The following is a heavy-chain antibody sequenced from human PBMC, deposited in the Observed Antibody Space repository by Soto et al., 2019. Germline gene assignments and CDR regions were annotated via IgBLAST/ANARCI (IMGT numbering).Heavy chain of an antibody. D-gene: IGHD2-21*02. J-gene: IGHJ4*02. V-gene: IGHV3-30*18. CDR3: AKGRLYQVVVTAILGY. Sequence: GGSLRLSCAASGFTFSSYGMHWVRQAPGKGLEWVAVISYDGSNKYYADSVKGRFTISRDNSKNTLYLQMNSLRAEDTAVYYCAKGRLYQVVVTAILGYWGQGTLVTVSS. CDR2: ISYDGSNK. CDR1: GFTFSSYG.